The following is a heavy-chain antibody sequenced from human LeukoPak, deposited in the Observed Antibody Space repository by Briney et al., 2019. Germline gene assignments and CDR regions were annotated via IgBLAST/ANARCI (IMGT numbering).Heavy chain of an antibody. J-gene: IGHJ4*02. V-gene: IGHV3-9*01. D-gene: IGHD6-19*01. CDR2: ISWNSGSI. CDR1: GFTFDDYA. Sequence: GRSLRLSCAASGFTFDDYAMHWVRQAPGKGLEWGSGISWNSGSIGYADSVKGRFTISRDNAKNSLYLQMNSLRAEDTALYYCARSRGRIAVSSFDYWGQGTLVTVSS. CDR3: ARSRGRIAVSSFDY.